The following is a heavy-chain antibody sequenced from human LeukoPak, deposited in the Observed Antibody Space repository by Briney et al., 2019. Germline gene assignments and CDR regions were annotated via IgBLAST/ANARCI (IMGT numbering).Heavy chain of an antibody. J-gene: IGHJ4*02. Sequence: PGGSLRLSCAASGFTVSGNHMTWVRQAPGKGLEWVSVIYSGGATYYADSVKGRFTISRDNPKNTLYLQMNSLRAEDTAVYYCAKGPYSNYLGYWGQGTLVTVSS. CDR3: AKGPYSNYLGY. D-gene: IGHD4-11*01. CDR1: GFTVSGNH. V-gene: IGHV3-53*01. CDR2: IYSGGAT.